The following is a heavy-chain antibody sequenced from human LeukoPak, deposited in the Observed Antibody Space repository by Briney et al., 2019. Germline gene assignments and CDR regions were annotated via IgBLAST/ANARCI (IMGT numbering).Heavy chain of an antibody. CDR2: IYPGDSDT. CDR1: GYSFSNYW. J-gene: IGHJ4*02. Sequence: GESLKISCKGSGYSFSNYWIGWVRQLHGKGLEWMALIYPGDSDTRYSPSFQGQVTISADKSISTAYLQWSSLKASDTAMYYCARKAAGIDYWGQGTLVTVSS. V-gene: IGHV5-51*01. D-gene: IGHD6-13*01. CDR3: ARKAAGIDY.